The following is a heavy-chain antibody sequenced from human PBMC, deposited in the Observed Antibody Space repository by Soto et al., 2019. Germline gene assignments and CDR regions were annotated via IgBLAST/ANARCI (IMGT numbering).Heavy chain of an antibody. J-gene: IGHJ6*02. V-gene: IGHV4-39*01. CDR1: GGSISSSSYY. CDR2: IYYSGST. Sequence: PSETLSLTCTVSGGSISSSSYYWGWTRQPPGKGLEWIGSIYYSGSTYYNPSLKSRVTISVDTSKNQFSLKLSSVTAADTAVYYFANIPGGGSSRYYYNGMDVWGQGTTVTVSS. CDR3: ANIPGGGSSRYYYNGMDV. D-gene: IGHD6-13*01.